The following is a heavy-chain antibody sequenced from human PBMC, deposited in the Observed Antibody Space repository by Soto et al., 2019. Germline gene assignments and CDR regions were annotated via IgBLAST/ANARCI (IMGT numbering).Heavy chain of an antibody. D-gene: IGHD4-17*01. CDR2: IYYTGST. J-gene: IGHJ5*02. V-gene: IGHV4-31*03. CDR1: GGSIGIANYY. CDR3: ARDKNYGGRGWFDP. Sequence: SETLSLTGTVSGGSIGIANYYWSWIRQHPGKGLEWIGYIYYTGSTYYNPSLKSRVTLSIDTSKNQFSLRLNSVTAADTAVYCCARDKNYGGRGWFDPWGQGSLVTVSS.